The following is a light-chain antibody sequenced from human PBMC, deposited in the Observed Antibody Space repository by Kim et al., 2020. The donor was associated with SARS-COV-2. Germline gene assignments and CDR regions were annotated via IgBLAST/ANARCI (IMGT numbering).Light chain of an antibody. J-gene: IGLJ2*01. CDR1: TSNIGNSF. V-gene: IGLV1-47*01. Sequence: GQRLTIPCSGSTSNIGNSFVYWYQQLPGTAPKFLIYRDNERPSGVPDRFSGSKSGTSASLAISGLRSEDEADYYCATWDDSLRSVVFGGGTQLTVL. CDR3: ATWDDSLRSVV. CDR2: RDN.